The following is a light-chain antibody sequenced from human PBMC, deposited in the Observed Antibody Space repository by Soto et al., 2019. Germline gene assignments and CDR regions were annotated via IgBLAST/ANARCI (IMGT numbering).Light chain of an antibody. CDR2: RSS. CDR1: ESVSSNY. V-gene: IGKV3-20*01. J-gene: IGKJ1*01. CDR3: QQFDRSPWT. Sequence: EVLLTQSPGTLSVSPGERATLSCRASESVSSNYFAWYQQKLGQAPRLLLYRSSTRATGVPERFSGSVSGTDFTLIISRLEPEDFAVYYCQQFDRSPWTFGQGTTMEI.